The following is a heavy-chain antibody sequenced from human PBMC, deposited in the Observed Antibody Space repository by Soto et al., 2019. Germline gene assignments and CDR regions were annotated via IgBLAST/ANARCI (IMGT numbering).Heavy chain of an antibody. V-gene: IGHV3-74*01. D-gene: IGHD3-10*01. Sequence: EVQLVESGGGLVQPGGSLRLYCATSGFTFSDYWMHWVRQAPGKGLVWVSRINGDVTSTTYADSVKGRFTISRDNTKNMLYLQMSSLSAEDTAVYYCARETGDSFQHWGQGTLVIVSS. CDR3: ARETGDSFQH. CDR1: GFTFSDYW. J-gene: IGHJ1*01. CDR2: INGDVTST.